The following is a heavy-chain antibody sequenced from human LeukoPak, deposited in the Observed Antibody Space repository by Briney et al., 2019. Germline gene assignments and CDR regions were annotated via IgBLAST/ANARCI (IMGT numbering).Heavy chain of an antibody. CDR2: IYYSGST. CDR3: ARSTRSWFDP. V-gene: IGHV4-59*01. J-gene: IGHJ5*02. CDR1: GGSISSYY. Sequence: SETLSLTCTVSGGSISSYYWSWIRQPPGKGLEWIGYIYYSGSTNYNPSLKSRVTISVDTSNNQFSLKLSSVTAADTAVYYCARSTRSWFDPWGQGTLVTVSS. D-gene: IGHD3-10*01.